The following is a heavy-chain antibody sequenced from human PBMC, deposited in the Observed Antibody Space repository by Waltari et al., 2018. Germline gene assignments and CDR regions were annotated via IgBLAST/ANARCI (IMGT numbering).Heavy chain of an antibody. CDR1: EYSVSTGFY. CDR2: IYHLGNT. J-gene: IGHJ4*02. V-gene: IGHV4-38-2*02. Sequence: QVQLQESGPRLVKPSEPLALTCTVSEYSVSTGFYWGWGRQSPGKGLEWIGSIYHLGNTRYNPPLSSRVAVSMDMSKNQFSLRLTSVTAADTAVYYCARHRLDRGDSFDFWGQGALVTVSS. CDR3: ARHRLDRGDSFDF. D-gene: IGHD3-22*01.